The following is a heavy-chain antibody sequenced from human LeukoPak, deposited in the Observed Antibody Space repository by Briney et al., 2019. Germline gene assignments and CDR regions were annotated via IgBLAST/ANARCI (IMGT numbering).Heavy chain of an antibody. V-gene: IGHV4-59*01. J-gene: IGHJ4*02. Sequence: RPSETLSLTCTVSGDSISSDYWSWIRQPPGKGLEWIGFIYYSGSTNSNPSLKSRVTISVDTSKNQFSLKLSSVTAADTAVYYCARGATVTLFDNWGQGTLVTVSS. CDR2: IYYSGST. D-gene: IGHD4-17*01. CDR1: GDSISSDY. CDR3: ARGATVTLFDN.